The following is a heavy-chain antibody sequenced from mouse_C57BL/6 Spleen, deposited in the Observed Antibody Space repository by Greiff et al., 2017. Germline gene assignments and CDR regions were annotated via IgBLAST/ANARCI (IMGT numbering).Heavy chain of an antibody. D-gene: IGHD1-1*01. CDR2: IHPSDSDT. CDR1: GYTFTSYW. V-gene: IGHV1-74*01. Sequence: VQLQQPGAELVKPGASVKVSCKASGYTFTSYWMHWVKQRPGQGLEWIGRIHPSDSDTNYNQKFKGKATLTVDKSSSTAYMQLSSLTSEDSAVYYCAAGTVVAPYAMDYWGQGTSVTVSS. J-gene: IGHJ4*01. CDR3: AAGTVVAPYAMDY.